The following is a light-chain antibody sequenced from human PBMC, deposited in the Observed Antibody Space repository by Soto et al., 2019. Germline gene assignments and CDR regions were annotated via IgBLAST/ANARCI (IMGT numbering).Light chain of an antibody. CDR3: QQYNSYLIS. V-gene: IGKV1-5*03. CDR2: KAS. Sequence: DIQMTQSPSSLSASVGDRVTITCRASQTISSWLAWYQQKPGKAPKLLIYKASTLKSGVPSRFSGSGSGTEFTLIISSLQPEDFATYYCQQYNSYLISFGQGRRLE. CDR1: QTISSW. J-gene: IGKJ5*01.